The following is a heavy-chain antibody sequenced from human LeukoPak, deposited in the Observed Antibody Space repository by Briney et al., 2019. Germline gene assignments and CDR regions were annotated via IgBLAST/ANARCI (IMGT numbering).Heavy chain of an antibody. V-gene: IGHV1-8*02. Sequence: ASVKVSFKASGYTLTDYYIHWVRQATGQGLEWMGRMNPNSGNTDYAQKFQGRVTMTRNTSISTAYMELSSLTSEDTAMYYCARRGKGLGYYMDVWGKGTTVTISS. D-gene: IGHD3-16*01. CDR2: MNPNSGNT. CDR3: ARRGKGLGYYMDV. CDR1: GYTLTDYY. J-gene: IGHJ6*03.